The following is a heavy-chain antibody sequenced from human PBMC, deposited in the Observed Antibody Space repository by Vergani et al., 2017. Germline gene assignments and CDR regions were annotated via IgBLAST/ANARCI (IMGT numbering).Heavy chain of an antibody. D-gene: IGHD3-3*01. V-gene: IGHV4-59*01. CDR1: GGSISSYY. J-gene: IGHJ6*03. Sequence: QVQLQESGPGLVQPSETLSLTCTVSGGSISSYYWGWIRQPPGKGLEWIGYSYYSGGTNYNPSLKSRVTISVDTSKHQFSLKLSSVTAADTAVYYCAWVYYDLWSAPRVYYYYMDVWGKGTTVTVSS. CDR2: SYYSGGT. CDR3: AWVYYDLWSAPRVYYYYMDV.